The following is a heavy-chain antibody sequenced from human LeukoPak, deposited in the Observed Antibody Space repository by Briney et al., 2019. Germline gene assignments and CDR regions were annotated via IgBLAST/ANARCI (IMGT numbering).Heavy chain of an antibody. D-gene: IGHD6-6*01. Sequence: PGGSLRLSCAASGFTFSSYWMHWVRQTPGKGLEWVAKIKADGGEKDHVASVKGRFTISRDNAKNSLYLQMNSLRVEDTAVYYCARGGAARPDFWGQGTLVTVSS. J-gene: IGHJ4*02. CDR3: ARGGAARPDF. CDR2: IKADGGEK. V-gene: IGHV3-7*01. CDR1: GFTFSSYW.